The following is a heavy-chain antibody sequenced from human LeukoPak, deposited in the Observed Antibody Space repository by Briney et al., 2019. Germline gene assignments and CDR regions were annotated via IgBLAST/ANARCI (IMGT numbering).Heavy chain of an antibody. Sequence: TSETLSLTCTVSGGSISSGGYYWSWIRQHPGKGLEWIGYIYYSGSTYYNPSLKSRVTISVDTSKNQFSLKLSSVTAADTAVYYCARDPIAVAGTFDYWGQGTLVTVSS. CDR1: GGSISSGGYY. CDR3: ARDPIAVAGTFDY. V-gene: IGHV4-31*03. CDR2: IYYSGST. D-gene: IGHD6-19*01. J-gene: IGHJ4*02.